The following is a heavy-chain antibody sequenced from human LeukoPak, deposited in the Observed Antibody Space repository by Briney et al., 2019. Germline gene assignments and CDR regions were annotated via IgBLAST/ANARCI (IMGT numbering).Heavy chain of an antibody. CDR3: AXXXXXXXXXXXSPYYYYGMDV. J-gene: IGHJ6*02. V-gene: IGHV1-18*01. Sequence: ASVKVSCKASGYTFTSYGISWVRQAPGQGLEWMGWISAYNGNTNYAQKLQGRVTMTTDTSTSTAYMELRSLRSDDTAVYYCAXXXXXXXXXXXSPYYYYGMDVWGQGTTVTVSS. CDR2: ISAYNGNT. CDR1: GYTFTSYG.